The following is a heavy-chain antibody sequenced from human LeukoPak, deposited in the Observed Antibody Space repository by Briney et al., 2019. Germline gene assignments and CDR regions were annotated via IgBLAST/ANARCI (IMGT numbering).Heavy chain of an antibody. CDR3: ARDFALRNYGSGLRDAFDI. CDR2: IYYSGST. Sequence: PFETLCLTCTVSGGSVSSGSYYWSWIRQPPGKGLEWIGYIYYSGSTNYNPSLKSRVTISVDTSKNQFSLKLSSVTAADTAVYYCARDFALRNYGSGLRDAFDIWGQGTRDRVSS. CDR1: GGSVSSGSYY. V-gene: IGHV4-61*01. D-gene: IGHD3-10*01. J-gene: IGHJ3*02.